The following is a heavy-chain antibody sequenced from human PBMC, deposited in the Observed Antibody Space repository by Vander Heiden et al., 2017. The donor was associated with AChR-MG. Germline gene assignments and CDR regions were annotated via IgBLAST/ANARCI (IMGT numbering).Heavy chain of an antibody. Sequence: QLQLQESGPGLVKPSETLSLTCPVSGGSISSSSDYRGWIRQPPGKGLEWIGSIYYSGSTYYNPSLKSRVTISVDTSKNQFSLKLSSVTAADTAVYYCARRYSSSWYDYWGQGTLVTVSS. CDR2: IYYSGST. J-gene: IGHJ4*02. D-gene: IGHD6-13*01. CDR3: ARRYSSSWYDY. V-gene: IGHV4-39*01. CDR1: GGSISSSSDY.